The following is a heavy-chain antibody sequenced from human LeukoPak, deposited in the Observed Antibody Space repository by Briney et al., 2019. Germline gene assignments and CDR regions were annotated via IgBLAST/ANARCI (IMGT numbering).Heavy chain of an antibody. D-gene: IGHD3-22*01. V-gene: IGHV3-21*01. CDR1: GFIFSSCS. CDR3: AKDQYRLSSGYHDAFDI. J-gene: IGHJ3*02. Sequence: PGGSLRLSCAASGFIFSSCSMNWVRQTPGKGLEWVSSISSGSSHIYYADSVKGRFTISRDNAKNSLYLQMNSLRAEDTAVYYCAKDQYRLSSGYHDAFDIWGQGTMVTVSS. CDR2: ISSGSSHI.